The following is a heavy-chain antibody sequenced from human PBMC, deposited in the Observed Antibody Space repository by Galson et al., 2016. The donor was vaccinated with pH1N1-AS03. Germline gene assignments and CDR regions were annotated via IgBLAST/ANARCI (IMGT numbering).Heavy chain of an antibody. D-gene: IGHD3-3*01. CDR3: ARRRSYYDFWSGYSDY. J-gene: IGHJ4*02. Sequence: SLRLSCAASGFTFSDYAMHWVRQAPGKGLEYVSAISSDASGTYYANSVKGRFTISRDNSKNTVYLQMGSLRAEDMAVYYCARRRSYYDFWSGYSDYWGQGTMVTVSS. CDR1: GFTFSDYA. CDR2: ISSDASGT. V-gene: IGHV3-64*01.